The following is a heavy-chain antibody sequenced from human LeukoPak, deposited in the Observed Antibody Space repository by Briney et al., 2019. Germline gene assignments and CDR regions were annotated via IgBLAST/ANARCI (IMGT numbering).Heavy chain of an antibody. V-gene: IGHV3-48*01. D-gene: IGHD2-15*01. Sequence: GGSLRLSCAASGFTFSSYGMHWVRQAPGKGLEWVSYISSSSSTIYYADSVKGRFTISRDNAKNSLYLQMNSLRAEDTAVYCCARWPRYCSGGSCYHYYYGMDVWGQGTTVTVSS. CDR2: ISSSSSTI. CDR1: GFTFSSYG. J-gene: IGHJ6*02. CDR3: ARWPRYCSGGSCYHYYYGMDV.